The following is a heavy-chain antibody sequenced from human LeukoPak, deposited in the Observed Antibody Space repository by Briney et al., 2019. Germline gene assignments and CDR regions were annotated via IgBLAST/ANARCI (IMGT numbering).Heavy chain of an antibody. D-gene: IGHD3-22*01. J-gene: IGHJ4*02. CDR1: GGSISSYY. CDR2: IYYSGST. Sequence: SETLSLTRTVSGGSISSYYWTWIRQPPGKGLEWIGYIYYSGSTNYNPSLKSRVTISVDTSKNQFSLKLSSVTAADTAVYDCARYDSSGYYNYFAFWGQGTLVTVSS. CDR3: ARYDSSGYYNYFAF. V-gene: IGHV4-59*01.